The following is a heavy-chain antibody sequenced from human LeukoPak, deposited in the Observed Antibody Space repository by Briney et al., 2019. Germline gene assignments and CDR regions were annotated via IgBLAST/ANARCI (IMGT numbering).Heavy chain of an antibody. V-gene: IGHV4-34*01. J-gene: IGHJ4*02. CDR1: GGSFSGYY. CDR2: INHSGST. Sequence: SETLSLTCAVYGGSFSGYYWSWIRQPPGKGLEWIGEINHSGSTNYNPSLKSRVTISVDTSKNQFSLKLSSVTAADTAVYYCARTPGRRFDYWGQGTLVTVSS. D-gene: IGHD2-15*01. CDR3: ARTPGRRFDY.